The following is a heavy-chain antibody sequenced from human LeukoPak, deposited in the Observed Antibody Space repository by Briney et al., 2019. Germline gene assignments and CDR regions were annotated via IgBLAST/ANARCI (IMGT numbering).Heavy chain of an antibody. CDR2: IYYSGST. D-gene: IGHD2-2*01. J-gene: IGHJ4*02. V-gene: IGHV4-59*08. CDR3: ARRRRYCSSTSCYFDY. CDR1: GGSISSYY. Sequence: MTSETLSLTCTVSGGSISSYYWSWIWQPPGKGLEWIGYIYYSGSTNYNPSLKSRVTISVDTSKNQFSLKLRSVTATDTAVYYCARRRRYCSSTSCYFDYWGQGTLVTVSS.